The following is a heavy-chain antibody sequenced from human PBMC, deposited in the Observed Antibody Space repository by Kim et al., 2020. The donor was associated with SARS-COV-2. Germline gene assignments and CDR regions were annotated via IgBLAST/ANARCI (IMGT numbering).Heavy chain of an antibody. CDR1: GFTFDDYA. V-gene: IGHV3-9*01. CDR2: ISWNSGSI. D-gene: IGHD3-9*01. J-gene: IGHJ6*02. Sequence: GGSLRLSCAASGFTFDDYAMPWVRQAPGKGLEWVSGISWNSGSIGYADSVKGRFTISRDNAKNSLYLQMNSLRAEDTALYYCAKGILTGYPYYYGMDVWGQGTTVTVSS. CDR3: AKGILTGYPYYYGMDV.